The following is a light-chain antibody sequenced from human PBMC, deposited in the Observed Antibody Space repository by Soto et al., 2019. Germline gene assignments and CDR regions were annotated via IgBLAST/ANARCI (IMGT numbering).Light chain of an antibody. Sequence: SYELTQPPSVSVSPGQTASITCSGDQLGDRFACWYQQKPGQSPVLVIYQDNKRASGIPERFSGSNSGNTATLTISGTQAIDEADYYCQTWDSGTVFGGGTKVTVL. CDR3: QTWDSGTV. CDR1: QLGDRF. J-gene: IGLJ3*02. CDR2: QDN. V-gene: IGLV3-1*01.